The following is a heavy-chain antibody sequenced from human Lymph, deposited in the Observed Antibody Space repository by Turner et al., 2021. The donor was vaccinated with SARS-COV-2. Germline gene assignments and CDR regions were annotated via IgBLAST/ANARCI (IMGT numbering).Heavy chain of an antibody. J-gene: IGHJ4*02. Sequence: QVQLVASGAGVLQPGRSLGLSCAASGFTFNNYPMHWVRQAPGKGLEWVAVISYDGSNKYYADSVKGRFTISRDNSKNTLYLQMNSLRAEDTAVYYCARDSSGSGTLDYWGQGTLVTVSS. V-gene: IGHV3-30-3*01. CDR3: ARDSSGSGTLDY. D-gene: IGHD3-10*01. CDR1: GFTFNNYP. CDR2: ISYDGSNK.